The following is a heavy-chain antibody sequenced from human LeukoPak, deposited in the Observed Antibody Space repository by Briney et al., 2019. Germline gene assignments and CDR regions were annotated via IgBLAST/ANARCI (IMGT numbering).Heavy chain of an antibody. J-gene: IGHJ2*01. CDR3: XXXXRSLSSSWPNWYFDL. D-gene: IGHD6-13*01. CDR2: TYCRSKWYN. Sequence: SQTLSLTCAISGDSFSSNSAAWNWIRQSPSRGLEWLGRTYCRSKWYNDYAVSVKSRITINPDTSKNQFSLQLNSVTPEDTAVXXXXXXXRSLSSSWPNWYFDLWGRGTLVTVSS. CDR1: GDSFSSNSAA. V-gene: IGHV6-1*01.